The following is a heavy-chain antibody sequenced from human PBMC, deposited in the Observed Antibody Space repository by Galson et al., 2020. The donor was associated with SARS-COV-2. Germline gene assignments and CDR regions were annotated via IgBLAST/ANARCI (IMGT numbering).Heavy chain of an antibody. D-gene: IGHD2-15*01. Sequence: GGSLRLSCAASGFTFSSYWIHWVRQAPGKGLVWVSRINSDGSSTSYADSVKGRFTISRDNAKNTLYLQMNSLRGEDTGLYYCAGEMRADSKWGQGTLVTVSS. CDR3: AGEMRADSK. CDR2: INSDGSST. J-gene: IGHJ4*02. V-gene: IGHV3-74*01. CDR1: GFTFSSYW.